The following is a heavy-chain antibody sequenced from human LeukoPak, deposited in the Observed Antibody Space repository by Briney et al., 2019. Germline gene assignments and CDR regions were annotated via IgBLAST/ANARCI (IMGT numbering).Heavy chain of an antibody. CDR1: DGSISSSSYY. V-gene: IGHV4-39*01. CDR2: IYYSGTT. J-gene: IGHJ4*02. Sequence: PSETLSLTCTVSDGSISSSSYYWGWIRQPPGKGLEWIGYIYYSGTTYYNPSLKSRVTISVDTSNNQFSLKLSSVTAADTAVYYFARRYSSSWYYFDYWGQGTLVTVSS. CDR3: ARRYSSSWYYFDY. D-gene: IGHD6-13*01.